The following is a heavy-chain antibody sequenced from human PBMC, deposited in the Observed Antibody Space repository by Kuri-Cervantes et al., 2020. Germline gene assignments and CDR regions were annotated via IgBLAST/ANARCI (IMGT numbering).Heavy chain of an antibody. D-gene: IGHD3-9*01. V-gene: IGHV3-7*01. CDR3: ARLDNAFNI. Sequence: LSLTCAASGFTFSSYAMTWVRQAPGKGLEWVASIHQDGSETYYVDSVRGRFTISRDDAKNSLYLQMDSLRAEDTAMYYCARLDNAFNIWGQGTMVTVSS. J-gene: IGHJ3*02. CDR2: IHQDGSET. CDR1: GFTFSSYA.